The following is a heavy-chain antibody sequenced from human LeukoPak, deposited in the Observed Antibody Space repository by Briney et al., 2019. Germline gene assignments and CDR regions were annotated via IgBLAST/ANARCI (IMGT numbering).Heavy chain of an antibody. J-gene: IGHJ4*02. CDR3: ARDPDYYDSSGQFDY. CDR2: IYYSGST. V-gene: IGHV4-39*07. Sequence: SETLSLTCTVSGGSISSSSYYWGWIRQPPGKGLEWIGSIYYSGSTYYNPSLKSRVTISVDTSKNQFSLKLSSVTAADTAVYYCARDPDYYDSSGQFDYWGQGTLVTVSS. D-gene: IGHD3-22*01. CDR1: GGSISSSSYY.